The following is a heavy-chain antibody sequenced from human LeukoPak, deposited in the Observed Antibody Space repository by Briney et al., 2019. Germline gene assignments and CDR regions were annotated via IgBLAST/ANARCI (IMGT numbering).Heavy chain of an antibody. CDR2: MNPNSGNT. Sequence: ASVKVSCKASGGNFSSYVISWVRQATGQGLEWMGWMNPNSGNTGYAQKFQGRVTMTRNTSISTAYMELSSLRSEDTAVYYCARGGFEAAIDYWGQGTLVTVSS. V-gene: IGHV1-8*02. D-gene: IGHD2-15*01. CDR3: ARGGFEAAIDY. J-gene: IGHJ4*02. CDR1: GGNFSSYV.